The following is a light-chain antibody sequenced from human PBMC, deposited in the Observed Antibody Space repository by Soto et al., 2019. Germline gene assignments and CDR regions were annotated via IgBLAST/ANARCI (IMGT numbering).Light chain of an antibody. CDR3: QQYNSYSPLT. V-gene: IGKV1-5*01. CDR2: DAS. CDR1: QSISSW. J-gene: IGKJ1*01. Sequence: DIQMTQSPSTLSASVGDRFTITCRASQSISSWLAWYQQKPGKAPKLLIYDASSLESGVPSRFSGSGSGTEFTLTISSLQPDDFATYYCQQYNSYSPLTFGQGTKVEIK.